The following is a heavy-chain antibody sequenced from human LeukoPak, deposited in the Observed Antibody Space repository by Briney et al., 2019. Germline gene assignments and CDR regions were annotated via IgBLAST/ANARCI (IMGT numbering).Heavy chain of an antibody. J-gene: IGHJ4*02. CDR1: GYTLTELS. D-gene: IGHD2-15*01. CDR3: ARIDTGLLLFDH. CDR2: FDPEDGET. V-gene: IGHV1-24*01. Sequence: ASVKVSCKVSGYTLTELSMHWVRQTPGKGLEWMGGFDPEDGETIYAQKFQGRVTMTEDTSTDTAYMELSSLRSEDTAVYYCARIDTGLLLFDHWGQGTLVTVSS.